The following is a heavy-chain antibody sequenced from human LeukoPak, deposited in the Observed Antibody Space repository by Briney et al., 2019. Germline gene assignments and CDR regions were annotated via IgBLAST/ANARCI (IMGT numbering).Heavy chain of an antibody. CDR2: INPANGDT. CDR1: GYTFTSYY. V-gene: IGHV1-3*01. Sequence: EASVKVSCKASGYTFTSYYMHWVRQAPGQGLEWMGWINPANGDTGYSKKFQGRVTITRDTSASTAYMELSSLSSEDTALYYCARKDYFGSGIYFFDYWGQGALVTVSS. CDR3: ARKDYFGSGIYFFDY. J-gene: IGHJ4*02. D-gene: IGHD3-10*01.